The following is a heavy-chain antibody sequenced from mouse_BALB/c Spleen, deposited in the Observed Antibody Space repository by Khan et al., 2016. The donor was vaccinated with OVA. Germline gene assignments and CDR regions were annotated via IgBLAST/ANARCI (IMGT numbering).Heavy chain of an antibody. CDR1: GYSFTGYF. CDR2: INPHIGET. J-gene: IGHJ2*01. CDR3: ARIYGSDFDY. V-gene: IGHV1-20*02. Sequence: IQLVQSGPELVKPGASVKISCKASGYSFTGYFMNWVMQSHGKSLEWIGRINPHIGETFYNQKFKGKATLTVDESSSTAHMELRSLASGDSAVYYCARIYGSDFDYWGQGTTLTVSS. D-gene: IGHD1-1*01.